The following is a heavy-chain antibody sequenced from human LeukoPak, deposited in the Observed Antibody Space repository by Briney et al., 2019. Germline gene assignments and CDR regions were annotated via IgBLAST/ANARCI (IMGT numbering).Heavy chain of an antibody. Sequence: PGGSLRLSCAASGLTFSNYAMSWVRQAPGKGLEWVSGISDSGGSTYYADSVKGRFIISRDNSKNTLYLQMNSLRAEDTAVYYCPKQSYASGWNPFDYWGQGILVTVSS. CDR2: ISDSGGST. D-gene: IGHD6-19*01. CDR3: PKQSYASGWNPFDY. V-gene: IGHV3-23*01. J-gene: IGHJ4*02. CDR1: GLTFSNYA.